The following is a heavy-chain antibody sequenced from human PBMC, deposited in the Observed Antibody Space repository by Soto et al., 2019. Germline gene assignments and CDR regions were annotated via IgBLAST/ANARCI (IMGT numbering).Heavy chain of an antibody. CDR3: ARAWGTTHGMDV. Sequence: PGESLKISCKGSGFSFTSYWIAWVRQMPGKGLEWMGIVYPADSDTRYSPSFQGQVTISADKSISTAYLQWGSLKASDNAMYYCARAWGTTHGMDVWGQGTTVTVSS. D-gene: IGHD3-16*01. V-gene: IGHV5-51*01. CDR1: GFSFTSYW. CDR2: VYPADSDT. J-gene: IGHJ6*02.